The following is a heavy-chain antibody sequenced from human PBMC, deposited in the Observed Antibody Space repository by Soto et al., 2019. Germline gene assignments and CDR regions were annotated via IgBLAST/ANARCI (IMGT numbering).Heavy chain of an antibody. CDR3: ARGGAQRAFDY. Sequence: NPSETLSLTCTVSGGSISSGDYSWSWIRQPPGKGLEWIGYIYYSGSTYYNPSLESRITISVDTSKNQFSLKLSSVTAADTAVYYCARGGAQRAFDYWGQGTVVTVSS. V-gene: IGHV4-30-4*01. CDR1: GGSISSGDYS. CDR2: IYYSGST. D-gene: IGHD6-25*01. J-gene: IGHJ4*02.